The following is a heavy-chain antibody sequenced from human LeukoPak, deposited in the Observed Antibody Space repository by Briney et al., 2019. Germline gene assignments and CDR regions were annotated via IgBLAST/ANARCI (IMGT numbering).Heavy chain of an antibody. V-gene: IGHV1-69*04. CDR3: ARQPDYYYYGMDV. CDR1: GGTFSSYA. J-gene: IGHJ6*04. CDR2: IIPILGIA. Sequence: ASVKVSCKASGGTFSSYAISWVRQAPGQGLEWMGRIIPILGIANYAQKFQGRVTITADKPTSTAYMELSSLRSEDTAVYYCARQPDYYYYGMDVWGEGTTVTVSS.